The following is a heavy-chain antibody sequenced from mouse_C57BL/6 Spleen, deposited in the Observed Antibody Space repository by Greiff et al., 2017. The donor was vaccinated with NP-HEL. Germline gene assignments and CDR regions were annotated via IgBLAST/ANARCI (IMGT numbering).Heavy chain of an antibody. J-gene: IGHJ2*01. V-gene: IGHV1-64*01. CDR1: GYTFTSYW. CDR2: IHPNSGST. Sequence: QVQLQQPGAELVKPGASVKLSYKASGYTFTSYWMHWVKQRPGQGLEWIGMIHPNSGSTNYNEKFKSKATLTVDKSSSPAYMPRSSLTSEDSAVYYCARGGVTYYFDYWGQGTTLTVSS. CDR3: ARGGVTYYFDY. D-gene: IGHD2-2*01.